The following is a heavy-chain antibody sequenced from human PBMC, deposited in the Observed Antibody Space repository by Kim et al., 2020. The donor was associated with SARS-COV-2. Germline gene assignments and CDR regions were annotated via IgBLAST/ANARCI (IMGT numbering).Heavy chain of an antibody. D-gene: IGHD3-3*01. J-gene: IGHJ6*02. Sequence: ASVKVSCKASGYTFTSYAMHWVRQAPGQRLEWMGWINAGNGNTNYSQKFQGRVSITRDTSASTAYMELSSLRSEDTAVYYCAIDSRLSIFGVVHYNYYGMDVWGQGTPVTVSS. CDR1: GYTFTSYA. CDR3: AIDSRLSIFGVVHYNYYGMDV. CDR2: INAGNGNT. V-gene: IGHV1-3*01.